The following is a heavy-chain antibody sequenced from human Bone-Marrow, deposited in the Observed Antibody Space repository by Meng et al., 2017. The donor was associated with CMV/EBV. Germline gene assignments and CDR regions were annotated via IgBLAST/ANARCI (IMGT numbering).Heavy chain of an antibody. V-gene: IGHV4-34*01. D-gene: IGHD7-27*01. Sequence: QVQLQQWGAGLLKPSETLSIDCAVYGGSFSCYYWSWIRQPPGKGLEWIGEINHNGSTNYNAYLKSGVTISVETSKNQFSLKLSSVTAADTAVYYCARAPLGIMVGTLPPDYWGQGTLVTVSS. CDR1: GGSFSCYY. J-gene: IGHJ4*02. CDR3: ARAPLGIMVGTLPPDY. CDR2: INHNGST.